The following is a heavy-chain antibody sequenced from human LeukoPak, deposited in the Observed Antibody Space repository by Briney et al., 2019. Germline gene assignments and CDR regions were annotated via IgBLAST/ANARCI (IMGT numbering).Heavy chain of an antibody. Sequence: PGGSLRLSCAASGFTFSSYSMNWVRQAPGKGLEWVSSIGTSSSYIYYADSVKGRFTISRDNAKNSLHLQMNSLRAEDTAVYYCARVSGTFGELYWGQGTLVTVSS. CDR2: IGTSSSYI. CDR1: GFTFSSYS. V-gene: IGHV3-21*01. CDR3: ARVSGTFGELY. J-gene: IGHJ4*02. D-gene: IGHD3-10*01.